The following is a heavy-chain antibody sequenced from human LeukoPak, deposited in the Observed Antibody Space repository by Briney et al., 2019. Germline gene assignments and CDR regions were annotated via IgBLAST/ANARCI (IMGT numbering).Heavy chain of an antibody. J-gene: IGHJ4*02. CDR1: GFTFSNAW. Sequence: GGSLRLSCAASGFTFSNAWMSWVRQAPGKGLEWVGRIKSKTDGGTTDYAAPVKGRFTISRDDSKNTLYLQMNSLKTEDTAVYYCAQGGYQYYFDFWGQGTLVTVSS. V-gene: IGHV3-15*01. D-gene: IGHD5-12*01. CDR3: AQGGYQYYFDF. CDR2: IKSKTDGGTT.